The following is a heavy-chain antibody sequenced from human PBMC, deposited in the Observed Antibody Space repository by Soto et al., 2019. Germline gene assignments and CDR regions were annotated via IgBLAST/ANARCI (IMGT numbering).Heavy chain of an antibody. CDR3: ATRNGRYNWNQVDY. D-gene: IGHD1-20*01. V-gene: IGHV1-69*02. CDR2: IIPILGIA. J-gene: IGHJ4*02. CDR1: GGTFSSYT. Sequence: SVKVSFKASGGTFSSYTISWVRQAPGQGLEWMGRIIPILGIANYAQKFQGRVTITADKSTSTAYMELSSLRSEDTAVYYCATRNGRYNWNQVDYWGQGTLVTVSS.